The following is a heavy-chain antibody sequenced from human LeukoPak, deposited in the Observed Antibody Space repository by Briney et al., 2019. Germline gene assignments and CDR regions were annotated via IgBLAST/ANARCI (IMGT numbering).Heavy chain of an antibody. J-gene: IGHJ4*02. CDR1: GFTFSSNY. CDR2: IYSGGST. V-gene: IGHV3-66*01. Sequence: GGSLRLSCAASGFTFSSNYMSWVRQAPGKGLEWVSVIYSGGSTYYADSVKGRVTISRDSSKNTLYLQMNSLRAEDTAVYYCARDRRDGYCLGHWGQGTLVTVSS. D-gene: IGHD5-24*01. CDR3: ARDRRDGYCLGH.